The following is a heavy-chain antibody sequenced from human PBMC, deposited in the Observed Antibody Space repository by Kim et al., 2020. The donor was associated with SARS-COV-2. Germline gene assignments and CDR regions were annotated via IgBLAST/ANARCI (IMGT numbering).Heavy chain of an antibody. J-gene: IGHJ2*01. V-gene: IGHV3-15*01. D-gene: IGHD1-7*01. Sequence: AAPVKGRFTISRDDSKNTLYLQMNSLKTEDTAVYYCTTIVPGTIDWYFDLWGRGTLVTVSS. CDR3: TTIVPGTIDWYFDL.